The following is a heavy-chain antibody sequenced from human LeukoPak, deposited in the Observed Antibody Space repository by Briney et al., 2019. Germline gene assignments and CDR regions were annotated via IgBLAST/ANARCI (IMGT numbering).Heavy chain of an antibody. CDR1: GYSFTSYW. V-gene: IGHV5-51*01. J-gene: IGHJ3*02. Sequence: GASLQISCKGSGYSFTSYWIGWVRQLPGKGLEWMGIIYPGDSDTRYSPSFQGQVTISADKSISTAYLQWSSLKASDTAMYYCARCRWRVAGTGDAFDIWGQGTMVTVSS. D-gene: IGHD6-19*01. CDR3: ARCRWRVAGTGDAFDI. CDR2: IYPGDSDT.